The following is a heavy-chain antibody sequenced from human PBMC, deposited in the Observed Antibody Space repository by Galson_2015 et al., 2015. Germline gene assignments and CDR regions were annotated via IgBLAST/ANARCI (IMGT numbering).Heavy chain of an antibody. D-gene: IGHD6-19*01. V-gene: IGHV3-33*08. CDR3: ARDGVMAGTDAFDI. J-gene: IGHJ3*02. CDR2: IWYDGSNK. Sequence: SLRLSCAASGFTFSSYGMHWVRQAPGKGLEWVAVIWYDGSNKYYADSVKGRFTISRDNSKNTLYLRMNSLRAEDTAVYYCARDGVMAGTDAFDIWGQGTMVTVSS. CDR1: GFTFSSYG.